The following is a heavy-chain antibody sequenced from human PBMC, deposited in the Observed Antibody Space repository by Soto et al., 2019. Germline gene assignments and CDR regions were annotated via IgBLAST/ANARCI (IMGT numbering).Heavy chain of an antibody. J-gene: IGHJ6*02. CDR1: GASISSGDHF. Sequence: PSETLSLTCTVSGASISSGDHFWSWIRQPPGKGLEWIGFIYYSGNSNYNPSLKSRVTMSVDTSKNQFSLKMRSVTAADTAVYYCARASPPALWSAPDNFYYGMDVWGQGTMVTVSS. CDR3: ARASPPALWSAPDNFYYGMDV. D-gene: IGHD3-3*01. CDR2: IYYSGNS. V-gene: IGHV4-30-4*01.